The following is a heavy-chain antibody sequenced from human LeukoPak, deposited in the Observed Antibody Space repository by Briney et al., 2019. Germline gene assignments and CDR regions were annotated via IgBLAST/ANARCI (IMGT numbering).Heavy chain of an antibody. CDR3: ARAPRLTTVTKLNHLPFDY. V-gene: IGHV5-51*01. CDR2: IYPGDSDT. D-gene: IGHD4-17*01. J-gene: IGHJ4*02. CDR1: GYSFTSYW. Sequence: GESLKISCKGSGYSFTSYWIGWVRQMPGKGLEWMGIIYPGDSDTRYSPSFQGQVTISADTSISTAYMELSRLRSDDTAVYYCARAPRLTTVTKLNHLPFDYWGQGTLVTVSS.